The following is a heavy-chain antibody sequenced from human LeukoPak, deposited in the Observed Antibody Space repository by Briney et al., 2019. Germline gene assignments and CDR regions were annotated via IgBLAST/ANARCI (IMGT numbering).Heavy chain of an antibody. CDR2: IYSSGST. CDR1: GGSISSGDSY. V-gene: IGHV4-30-4*01. D-gene: IGHD6-19*01. Sequence: SQTLSLTCTVSGGSISSGDSYWNWIRQPPGKGLERIGYIYSSGSTYYNPSLKSRVTISLDTSKNQFSLKLSSVTAADTAVYYCARGSYSSGWYEVHFQHWGQGTLVTVSS. CDR3: ARGSYSSGWYEVHFQH. J-gene: IGHJ1*01.